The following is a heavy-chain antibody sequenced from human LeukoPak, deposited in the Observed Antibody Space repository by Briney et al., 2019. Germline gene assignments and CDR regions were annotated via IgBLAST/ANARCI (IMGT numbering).Heavy chain of an antibody. V-gene: IGHV3-30-3*01. Sequence: GGSLRLSCAASGFTFSSYAMHWVRQAPGKGLEWVAVISYDGSNKYYADSVKGRFTISRDNSKNTLYLQMNSLRAEDTAVYYCAKEEGRCDTTSCAPFDYWGQGTLVTVSS. CDR1: GFTFSSYA. CDR2: ISYDGSNK. J-gene: IGHJ4*02. D-gene: IGHD2-2*01. CDR3: AKEEGRCDTTSCAPFDY.